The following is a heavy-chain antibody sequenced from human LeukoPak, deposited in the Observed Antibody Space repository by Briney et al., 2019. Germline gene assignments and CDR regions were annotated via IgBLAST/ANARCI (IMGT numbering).Heavy chain of an antibody. CDR3: ARQGSMTRGGYWLDP. CDR2: IHYTGRT. CDR1: GASINTTNFY. D-gene: IGHD3-10*01. V-gene: IGHV4-39*01. J-gene: IGHJ5*02. Sequence: PTETLSLTCTVSGASINTTNFYWAWIRQPPGKGLESIGNIHYTGRTYSNSSLNSRVTISVDTSKKQFSLKLTSVSAADTAVYYCARQGSMTRGGYWLDPWGRGTLVIVCS.